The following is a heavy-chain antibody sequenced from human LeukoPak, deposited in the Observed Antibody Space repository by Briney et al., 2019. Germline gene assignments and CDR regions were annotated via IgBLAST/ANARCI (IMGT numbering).Heavy chain of an antibody. Sequence: SVKVSCKASGGTFSSYAISWVRQAPGQGLEWMGGIIPIFGTANYAQKFQGRVTITADESTSTAYMELSSLRSEDTAVYYCARVRWSVGATNSNLYYFDYWGQGTLVTVSS. CDR2: IIPIFGTA. CDR3: ARVRWSVGATNSNLYYFDY. J-gene: IGHJ4*02. CDR1: GGTFSSYA. D-gene: IGHD1-26*01. V-gene: IGHV1-69*13.